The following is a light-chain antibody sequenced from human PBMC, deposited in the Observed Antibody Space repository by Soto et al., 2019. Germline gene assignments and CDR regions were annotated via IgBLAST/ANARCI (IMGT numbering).Light chain of an antibody. CDR2: GAS. Sequence: IQMTQSPSSLSASVADRVTITCRASLPISNYLAWYQQRPGKAPKVLIYGASNLQSGVPSRFSGSASGTDFTLTISSLQPEDFATYYCLQDYTYPWTFGQRTKVDIK. CDR3: LQDYTYPWT. J-gene: IGKJ1*01. V-gene: IGKV1-6*01. CDR1: LPISNY.